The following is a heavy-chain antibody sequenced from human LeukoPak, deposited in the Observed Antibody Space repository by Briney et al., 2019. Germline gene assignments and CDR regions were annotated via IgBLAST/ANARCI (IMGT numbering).Heavy chain of an antibody. CDR3: AKDPGNYFLEFDY. CDR1: GFTFSSYA. Sequence: HTGGSLRLSCAASGFTFSSYAISWVRQAPGRGLEWVSAISAGADTTCYADSVRGRVTISRDNSKNTVYLQMNSLRAEDTAIYYCAKDPGNYFLEFDYRGQGTLVTVSS. J-gene: IGHJ4*02. D-gene: IGHD2/OR15-2a*01. V-gene: IGHV3-23*01. CDR2: ISAGADTT.